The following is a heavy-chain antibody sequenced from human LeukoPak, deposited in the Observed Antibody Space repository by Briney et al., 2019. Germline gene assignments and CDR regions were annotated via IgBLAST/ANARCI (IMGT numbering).Heavy chain of an antibody. CDR1: GGSISNYY. D-gene: IGHD6-13*01. V-gene: IGHV4-4*07. Sequence: KPSETLSLTCTVSGGSISNYYWSWIRQPAGKGLEWIGRIYASGSTRYNPSLKSRVTMSVDTSKNQFSLKLTSVTAADTAVYYCARGGSSSWYYSTLFDYWGQGTLVTVSS. J-gene: IGHJ4*02. CDR2: IYASGST. CDR3: ARGGSSSWYYSTLFDY.